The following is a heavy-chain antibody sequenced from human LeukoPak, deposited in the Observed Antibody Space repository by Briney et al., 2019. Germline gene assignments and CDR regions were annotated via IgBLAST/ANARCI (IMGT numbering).Heavy chain of an antibody. Sequence: PSGTLSLTCAVYGGSFSGYYWSWIRQPPGKGLEWIGEINHSGSTNYNPSLKSRVTISVDTSKNQFSLKLSSVTAADTAVYYCARVRRSGYCSSTSCYINWFDPWGQGTLVTVSS. D-gene: IGHD2-2*02. J-gene: IGHJ5*02. CDR1: GGSFSGYY. V-gene: IGHV4-34*01. CDR2: INHSGST. CDR3: ARVRRSGYCSSTSCYINWFDP.